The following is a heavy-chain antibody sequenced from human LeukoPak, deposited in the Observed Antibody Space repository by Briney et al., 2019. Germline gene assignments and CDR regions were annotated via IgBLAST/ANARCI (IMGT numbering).Heavy chain of an antibody. V-gene: IGHV3-49*03. CDR3: TQSLFGHD. CDR2: IRSKAYGGTT. D-gene: IGHD2-21*01. CDR1: GCTSSSYA. J-gene: IGHJ4*02. Sequence: GGSLTLSCAASGCTSSSYAMSWFRQAPGKGLEWVGFIRSKAYGGTTEYAASVKGRFTISSDDSMCFDYLQMNGLKTDGLAWYYWTQSLFGHDWGQGTLVTVSS.